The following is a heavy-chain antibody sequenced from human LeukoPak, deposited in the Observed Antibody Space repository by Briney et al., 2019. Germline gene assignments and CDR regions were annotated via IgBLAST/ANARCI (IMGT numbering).Heavy chain of an antibody. J-gene: IGHJ6*02. CDR1: GFTFSSYG. D-gene: IGHD3-3*01. CDR2: ISYDGSNK. V-gene: IGHV3-30*18. CDR3: AKGWHYDSYYYGMDV. Sequence: GRSLRLSCAASGFTFSSYGMHWVRQAPGKGLEWVAVISYDGSNKYYADYVKGRFTISRDNSKNTLYLQMNSLRAEDTAVYYCAKGWHYDSYYYGMDVWGQGTTVTVSS.